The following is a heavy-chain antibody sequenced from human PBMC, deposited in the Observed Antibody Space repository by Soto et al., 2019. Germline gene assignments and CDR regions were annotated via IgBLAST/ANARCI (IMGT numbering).Heavy chain of an antibody. CDR2: ISAYNGNT. CDR1: GYTFTSYG. V-gene: IGHV1-18*01. J-gene: IGHJ4*02. Sequence: ASVKVSCKASGYTFTSYGISWVRQAPGQGLEWMGWISAYNGNTNYAQKLQGRVTMTTDTSTSTAYMELSRLRSDDTAVYYCARDSAVVPAAHYYFDYWGQGTLVTVSS. CDR3: ARDSAVVPAAHYYFDY. D-gene: IGHD2-2*01.